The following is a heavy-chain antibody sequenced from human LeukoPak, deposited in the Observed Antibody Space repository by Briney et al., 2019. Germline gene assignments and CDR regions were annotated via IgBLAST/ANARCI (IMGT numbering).Heavy chain of an antibody. V-gene: IGHV1-18*01. J-gene: IGHJ3*02. CDR1: GYTFTIYG. CDR2: ITVYNGNT. D-gene: IGHD6-19*01. Sequence: ASVKPSCKASGYTFTIYGISWVRQALGQGLEWMGWITVYNGNTNYAKKVQGRVTITTDTSTSTAYMDLSSLRSDVTAVYYCARGLQENLAWLTAFSSFDIWGQGTMVTVSS. CDR3: ARGLQENLAWLTAFSSFDI.